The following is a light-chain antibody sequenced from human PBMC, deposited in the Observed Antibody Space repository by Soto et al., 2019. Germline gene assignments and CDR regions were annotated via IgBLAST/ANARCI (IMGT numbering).Light chain of an antibody. CDR3: GAWDSSLTTFV. J-gene: IGLJ1*01. CDR1: SSNIGKYY. V-gene: IGLV1-51*02. Sequence: QSVLTQPPSVSAAPGQKVTMSCSGSSSNIGKYYVSWHQQLPGTAPKLLIYENDKRPSGIPDRFSGSKSGTSATLGITRLQTGDEADYYCGAWDSSLTTFVFGTGTKVTVL. CDR2: END.